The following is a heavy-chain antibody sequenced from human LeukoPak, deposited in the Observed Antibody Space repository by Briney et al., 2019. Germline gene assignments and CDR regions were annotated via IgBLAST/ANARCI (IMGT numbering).Heavy chain of an antibody. CDR3: ASRSSAAASGPG. Sequence: PGGSLRLSCRASRFSFRDYDMHWVRQAPGKGLEWVAVISYDGSRKHYGDSVKGRFTISRDNAKNSLYLQMSSLRAEDTALYYCASRSSAAASGPGWGQGTLVTVSS. V-gene: IGHV3-30*03. J-gene: IGHJ4*02. CDR1: RFSFRDYD. D-gene: IGHD6-13*01. CDR2: ISYDGSRK.